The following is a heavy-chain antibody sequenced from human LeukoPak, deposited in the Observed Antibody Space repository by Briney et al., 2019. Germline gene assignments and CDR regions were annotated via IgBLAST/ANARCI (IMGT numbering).Heavy chain of an antibody. Sequence: TAGGSLRLSCAAPGFTFSNAWMSWVRQAPGKGLEWVGRIKSKTDGGTTDYAAPVKGRFTISRDDSKNTLYLQMNSLKTEDTAVYYCILDTGWYGLDYWGQGTLVTVSS. CDR3: ILDTGWYGLDY. CDR1: GFTFSNAW. CDR2: IKSKTDGGTT. V-gene: IGHV3-15*01. D-gene: IGHD6-19*01. J-gene: IGHJ4*02.